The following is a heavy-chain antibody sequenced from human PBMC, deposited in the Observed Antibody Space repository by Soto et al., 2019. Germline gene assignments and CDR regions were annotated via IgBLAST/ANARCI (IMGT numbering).Heavy chain of an antibody. V-gene: IGHV3-33*01. D-gene: IGHD3-22*01. CDR3: ARDKFYDGSGYPFDY. J-gene: IGHJ4*02. CDR2: LWSDGNNK. CDR1: GFTFRTYG. Sequence: QVQLVESGGGVVQPGGSLRLSCAASGFTFRTYGMHWVRQAPGKGLEWVAILWSDGNNKFYADSVKGRFTISRDSSKNTLYLQMNSLRADDTAVYYCARDKFYDGSGYPFDYWGQGTLVTVSS.